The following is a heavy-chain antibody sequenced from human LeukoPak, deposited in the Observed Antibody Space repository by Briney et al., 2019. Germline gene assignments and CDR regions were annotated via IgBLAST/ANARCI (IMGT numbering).Heavy chain of an antibody. Sequence: ASVKVSCKASGYTFTSYGISWVRQTPGQGLEWMGWISAYNGNTTYAQKLQGRVTMTTDTSTSTAYMELRSLRSDDTAVYYCARRDLDYYDSSGYLDYWGQGTLVTVSS. J-gene: IGHJ4*02. V-gene: IGHV1-18*01. CDR2: ISAYNGNT. CDR1: GYTFTSYG. D-gene: IGHD3-22*01. CDR3: ARRDLDYYDSSGYLDY.